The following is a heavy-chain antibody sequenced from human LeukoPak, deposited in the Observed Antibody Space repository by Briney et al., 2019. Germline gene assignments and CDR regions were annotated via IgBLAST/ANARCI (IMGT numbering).Heavy chain of an antibody. CDR3: ARDLSGLAVAGTGDY. CDR2: ISGSGGST. V-gene: IGHV3-23*01. J-gene: IGHJ4*02. CDR1: GFTFSSYA. Sequence: GGSLRLSCAASGFTFSSYAMSWVRQAPGKGLEWVSAISGSGGSTYYADSVKGRFTISRDNAKNSLYLQMNSLRAEDTALYHCARDLSGLAVAGTGDYWGQGTLVTVSS. D-gene: IGHD6-19*01.